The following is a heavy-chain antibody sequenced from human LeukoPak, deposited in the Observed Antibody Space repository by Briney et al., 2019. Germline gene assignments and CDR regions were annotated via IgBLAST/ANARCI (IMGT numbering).Heavy chain of an antibody. V-gene: IGHV3-30*02. CDR2: IRYDGSNK. CDR3: AKIGIGYCSGGSCYPFDY. CDR1: GFTCSSYG. J-gene: IGHJ4*02. D-gene: IGHD2-15*01. Sequence: GGSLRLSCAAYGFTCSSYGMHWVRQAPGKELEWVAFIRYDGSNKYYADSVKGRFTISRDNSKNTLYLQMNSLRAEDTAVYYCAKIGIGYCSGGSCYPFDYWGQGTLVTVSS.